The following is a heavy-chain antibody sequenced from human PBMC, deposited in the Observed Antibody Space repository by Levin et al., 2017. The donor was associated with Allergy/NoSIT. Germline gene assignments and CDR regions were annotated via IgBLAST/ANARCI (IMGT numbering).Heavy chain of an antibody. CDR1: GFTFSNYG. J-gene: IGHJ4*02. CDR3: AKADLIAATDY. V-gene: IGHV3-30*18. CDR2: ISYDGSKK. Sequence: LSLTCAASGFTFSNYGMHWVRQAPGKGLEWVAIISYDGSKKYYADSVKGRFTVSRDNSKNTLSLPMNSLRAEDTAVYYCAKADLIAATDYWGQGTLVTVSS. D-gene: IGHD6-13*01.